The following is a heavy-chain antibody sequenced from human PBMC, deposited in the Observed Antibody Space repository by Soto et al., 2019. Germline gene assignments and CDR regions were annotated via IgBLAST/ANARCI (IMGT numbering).Heavy chain of an antibody. V-gene: IGHV1-2*02. Sequence: ASVCVSCKASGYTFTGYYMHWVRQAPGQWLEWMGWINPNSGVTNYAQKFQGRVTITRDTSISTAYMELSRLGSDDTAVYYCARFIADRLYFEYWGQGTLVIVSS. D-gene: IGHD6-6*01. CDR2: INPNSGVT. CDR3: ARFIADRLYFEY. J-gene: IGHJ4*02. CDR1: GYTFTGYY.